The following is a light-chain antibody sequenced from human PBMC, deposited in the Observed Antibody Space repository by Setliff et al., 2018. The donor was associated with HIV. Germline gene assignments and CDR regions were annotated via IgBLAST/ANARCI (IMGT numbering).Light chain of an antibody. J-gene: IGLJ1*01. V-gene: IGLV2-14*01. CDR2: GVS. CDR1: SRDAGDYDY. CDR3: SSYTSASTLVYV. Sequence: QSALTQPASVSGSLGQSITISCTRASRDAGDYDYVSWYQQHPGKVPKLLIYGVSSRPSGVSDRFSGSRTGNTASLTISGLQDDDEADYYCSSYTSASTLVYVFGTGTKVTV.